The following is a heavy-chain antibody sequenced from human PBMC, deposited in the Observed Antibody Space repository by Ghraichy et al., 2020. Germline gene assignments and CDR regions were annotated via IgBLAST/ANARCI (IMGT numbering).Heavy chain of an antibody. CDR1: GFTFSSFW. J-gene: IGHJ4*02. CDR2: IKQDGSEE. Sequence: GESLRLSCAASGFTFSSFWMSWVRQAPRKGLEWVANIKQDGSEEHYVDSVKGQFTISRDNSKNSLYLQMNSLRAEDTAVYYCAPQFSGSYPPGYWGQGTLVTVSS. CDR3: APQFSGSYPPGY. D-gene: IGHD1-26*01. V-gene: IGHV3-7*03.